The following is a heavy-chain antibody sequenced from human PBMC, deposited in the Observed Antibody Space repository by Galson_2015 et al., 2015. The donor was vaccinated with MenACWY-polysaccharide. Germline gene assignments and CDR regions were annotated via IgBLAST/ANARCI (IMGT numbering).Heavy chain of an antibody. CDR1: GFTFSTYG. D-gene: IGHD2-21*02. V-gene: IGHV3-33*06. J-gene: IGHJ3*02. Sequence: RLSCAASGFTFSTYGMHWVRQAPGKGLEWVAVIWYDGNNKYYADSVKGRFTISRDNSKSTLYLQMNSLRVEDTAVYYCAKSHVVVVTAIQDTNAFNIWGQGTMVTVSS. CDR2: IWYDGNNK. CDR3: AKSHVVVVTAIQDTNAFNI.